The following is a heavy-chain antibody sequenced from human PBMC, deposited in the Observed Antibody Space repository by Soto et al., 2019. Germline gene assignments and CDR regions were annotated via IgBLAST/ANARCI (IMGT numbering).Heavy chain of an antibody. Sequence: PSETLSLTCTVSGGSISSSSYYWGWIRQPPGKGLEWIGSIYYSGSTYYNPSLKSRVTISVDTSKNQFSLKLSSVTAADTAVYYCARGRGIAVNYYFDYWGLGTLVTVS. J-gene: IGHJ4*02. V-gene: IGHV4-39*01. CDR1: GGSISSSSYY. CDR2: IYYSGST. D-gene: IGHD6-19*01. CDR3: ARGRGIAVNYYFDY.